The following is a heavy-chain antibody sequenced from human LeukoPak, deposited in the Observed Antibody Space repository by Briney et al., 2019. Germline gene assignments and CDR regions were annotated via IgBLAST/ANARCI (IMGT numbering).Heavy chain of an antibody. CDR3: ARVQRGDIVVVPAAFDP. CDR1: GYTFTSYD. CDR2: MNPNSGNT. V-gene: IGHV1-8*03. J-gene: IGHJ5*02. D-gene: IGHD2-2*01. Sequence: ASVKVSCKASGYTFTSYDINWVRQATGQGLEWMGWMNPNSGNTGYAQKFQGRVTITRNTSINTAHMELSSLRSEDTAVYYCARVQRGDIVVVPAAFDPWGQGTLVTVSS.